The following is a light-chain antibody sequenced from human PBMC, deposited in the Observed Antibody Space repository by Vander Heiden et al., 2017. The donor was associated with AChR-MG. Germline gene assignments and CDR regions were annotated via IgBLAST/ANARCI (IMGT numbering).Light chain of an antibody. Sequence: QSVLTQPPSVSAAPGQQVTISCSGSRSNIGNHYVSWYQQIPGSTPKLLIYDNNERPSGIPDRFSGSKSGTSATLGITGLQTGDEADYYCEAWDSSLSVAVFGTGTSVTVL. V-gene: IGLV1-51*01. CDR2: DNN. CDR1: RSNIGNHY. CDR3: EAWDSSLSVAV. J-gene: IGLJ1*01.